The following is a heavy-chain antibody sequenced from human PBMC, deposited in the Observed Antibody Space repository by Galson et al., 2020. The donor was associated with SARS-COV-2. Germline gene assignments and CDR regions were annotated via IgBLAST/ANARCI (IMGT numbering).Heavy chain of an antibody. Sequence: GGSLRLSCAASGFTFSSYWMHWVRQAPGKGLVWVSRINSDGSSTSYADSVKGRFTISRDNAKNTLYLQMNSLRAEDTAVYYCARDLAVYGATHYFDYWGQGTLVTVSS. CDR2: INSDGSST. V-gene: IGHV3-74*01. D-gene: IGHD5-12*01. J-gene: IGHJ4*02. CDR1: GFTFSSYW. CDR3: ARDLAVYGATHYFDY.